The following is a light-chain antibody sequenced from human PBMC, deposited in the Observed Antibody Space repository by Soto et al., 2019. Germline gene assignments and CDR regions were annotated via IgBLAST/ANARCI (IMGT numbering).Light chain of an antibody. J-gene: IGKJ2*01. CDR2: AAS. V-gene: IGKV1-39*01. Sequence: DIQMTQSPSSLSASVGDRVTITCRASQSISSYLNWYQQKPGKAPKLLIYAASSLQSGVPSRFSGRGSGTDFTLTISSLQPEDFATYYCQPSYSTLYTFGQGTKLEIK. CDR3: QPSYSTLYT. CDR1: QSISSY.